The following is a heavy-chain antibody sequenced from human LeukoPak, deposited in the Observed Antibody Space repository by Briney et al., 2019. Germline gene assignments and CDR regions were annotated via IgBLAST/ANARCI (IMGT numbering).Heavy chain of an antibody. CDR2: MNPNSGNT. D-gene: IGHD3-9*01. CDR3: ARDYDILTGYAYYYGMDV. V-gene: IGHV1-8*01. Sequence: ASVKVSCKASGYTFTSYDINWVRQAPGQGLEWMGWMNPNSGNTGYAQKFQGRVTMTRNTSISTAYMELSSLRSEDTAVYYCARDYDILTGYAYYYGMDVWGQGTTVTVSS. CDR1: GYTFTSYD. J-gene: IGHJ6*02.